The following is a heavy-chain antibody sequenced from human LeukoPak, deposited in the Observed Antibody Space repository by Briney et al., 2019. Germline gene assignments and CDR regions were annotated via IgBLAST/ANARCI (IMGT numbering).Heavy chain of an antibody. Sequence: GGSLRLSCAASGFTFSSYEMNWVRQAPGKGLEWVSYISSSGNTMYYADSVKGRFTISRDNAKNSLYLQMSSLRAEDTAVYYCARGIQQSYYYDSSGYYPPYFDYWGQGTLVTVSS. CDR2: ISSSGNTM. CDR3: ARGIQQSYYYDSSGYYPPYFDY. J-gene: IGHJ4*02. CDR1: GFTFSSYE. D-gene: IGHD3-22*01. V-gene: IGHV3-48*03.